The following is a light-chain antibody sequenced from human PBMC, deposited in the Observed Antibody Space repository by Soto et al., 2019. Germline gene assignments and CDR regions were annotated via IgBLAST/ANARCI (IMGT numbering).Light chain of an antibody. J-gene: IGKJ3*01. V-gene: IGKV1-5*03. CDR1: QRISSW. CDR3: QQYNSYPFT. Sequence: DIPMTQSPSTLSASVGDRVTITCRASQRISSWLAWHQQKPGMAPRLLIYKASSLESGVPSRFSGSGSGTEFTLTISSLQPDDFATYYCQQYNSYPFTFGPGTKVDIK. CDR2: KAS.